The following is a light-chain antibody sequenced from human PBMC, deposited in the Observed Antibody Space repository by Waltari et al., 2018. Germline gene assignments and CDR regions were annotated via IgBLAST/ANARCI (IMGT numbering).Light chain of an antibody. V-gene: IGLV1-40*01. CDR2: DNS. Sequence: SVLTLPPSVSGAPGQRVTISSTGSSPIHGARYDVLWYQQHPGTAPQLIIYDNSNRPSGVPDRFSGSKSGTSASLAITGLQAEDEADYYCQYYDRRLSRVFGTGTKVIVL. CDR1: SPIHGARYD. CDR3: QYYDRRLSRV. J-gene: IGLJ1*01.